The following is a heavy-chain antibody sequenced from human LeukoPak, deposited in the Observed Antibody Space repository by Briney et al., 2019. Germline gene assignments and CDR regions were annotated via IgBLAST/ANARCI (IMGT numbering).Heavy chain of an antibody. J-gene: IGHJ4*02. CDR1: GGSISSYY. Sequence: SETLSLTCTVSGGSISSYYWSWIRQPPGKGLEWIGYIHYSGSTNYNPSLKSRVTISVDTSKNQFSLKLSSVTAADTAVYYCARVAGTGFYYFDYWGQGTLVTVSS. D-gene: IGHD6-13*01. CDR2: IHYSGST. V-gene: IGHV4-59*01. CDR3: ARVAGTGFYYFDY.